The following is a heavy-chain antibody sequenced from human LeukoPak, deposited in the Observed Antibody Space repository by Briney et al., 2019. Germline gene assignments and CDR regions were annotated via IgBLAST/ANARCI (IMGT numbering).Heavy chain of an antibody. V-gene: IGHV1-46*01. CDR2: INPTGGST. Sequence: ASVKVSCKASGYTFTSYYMHWVRQAPGQGLEWMGIINPTGGSTTYTQKFQGRVTMTRDTFTSTVYMELSSLRSEDTAVYFCARGGGGRYYWVDYWGQGTLVTVSS. D-gene: IGHD1-26*01. J-gene: IGHJ4*02. CDR3: ARGGGGRYYWVDY. CDR1: GYTFTSYY.